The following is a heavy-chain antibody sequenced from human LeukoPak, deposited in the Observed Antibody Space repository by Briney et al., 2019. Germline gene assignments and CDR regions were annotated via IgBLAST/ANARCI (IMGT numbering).Heavy chain of an antibody. Sequence: PGGSLRLSSAASGFPFRSYSMNWVGRAPGKGLEWVSSISSSYIYYADSVKGRFTISRDNAKNSLYLQMNSLRADDTAVYYCARDFHDYFPWGQGTLVTVSS. J-gene: IGHJ5*02. D-gene: IGHD3-16*01. CDR2: ISSSYI. CDR1: GFPFRSYS. CDR3: ARDFHDYFP. V-gene: IGHV3-21*01.